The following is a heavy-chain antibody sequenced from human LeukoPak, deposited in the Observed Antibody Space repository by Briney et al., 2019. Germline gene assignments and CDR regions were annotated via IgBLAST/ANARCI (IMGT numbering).Heavy chain of an antibody. V-gene: IGHV1-46*01. D-gene: IGHD1-14*01. Sequence: GASVKVSCKASGYTFTSYYIHWVRQAPGQGLEWMGISNPSGGSSNYAQKFQGRVTMTRDTSTSTVYMELSSLRPEDTAVYYCARWTITYLDYWGQGTLVTVSS. CDR2: SNPSGGSS. J-gene: IGHJ4*02. CDR3: ARWTITYLDY. CDR1: GYTFTSYY.